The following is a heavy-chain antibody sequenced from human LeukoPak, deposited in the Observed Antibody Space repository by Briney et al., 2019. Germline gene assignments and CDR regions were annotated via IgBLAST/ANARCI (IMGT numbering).Heavy chain of an antibody. D-gene: IGHD3-22*01. Sequence: SVKVSCKASGGTFSSYAISWVRQAPGQGLEWMGRIIPILGIANYAQKFQGRVTITADKSTSTAYMELSSLRSEDTAVYYCASRPYYYDSSGYSPWDYWGQGTLVTVSS. CDR1: GGTFSSYA. CDR2: IIPILGIA. CDR3: ASRPYYYDSSGYSPWDY. J-gene: IGHJ4*02. V-gene: IGHV1-69*04.